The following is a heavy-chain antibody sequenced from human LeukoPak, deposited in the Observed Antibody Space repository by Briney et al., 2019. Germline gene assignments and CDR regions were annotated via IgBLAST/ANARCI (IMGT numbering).Heavy chain of an antibody. CDR1: GFSFNTYV. D-gene: IGHD3-16*01. J-gene: IGHJ4*02. CDR3: AKEAPGGYFDY. V-gene: IGHV3-33*06. CDR2: MWHDGTNK. Sequence: GGSLRLSCVASGFSFNTYVMHWVRQGPGKGLEWVAVMWHDGTNKVYADSVKGRSSISRDNSKNTLYLQMNSLRAEDTAVYYCAKEAPGGYFDYCGQGTLVTVSS.